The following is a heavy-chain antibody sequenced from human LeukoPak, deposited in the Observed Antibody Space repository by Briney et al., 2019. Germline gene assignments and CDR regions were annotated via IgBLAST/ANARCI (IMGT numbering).Heavy chain of an antibody. CDR3: ARHRGGGGYHYMDV. Sequence: SDTLSLTCTVSGGSLGRSNTYWGWIRQTPGKGREWLGTILHSGYTYNNPSLKSRVTMSVDSSKNQFSLSLSSVTAADTAVYFCARHRGGGGYHYMDVWGKGTTVIVSS. CDR1: GGSLGRSNTY. D-gene: IGHD2-21*01. J-gene: IGHJ6*03. V-gene: IGHV4-39*01. CDR2: ILHSGYT.